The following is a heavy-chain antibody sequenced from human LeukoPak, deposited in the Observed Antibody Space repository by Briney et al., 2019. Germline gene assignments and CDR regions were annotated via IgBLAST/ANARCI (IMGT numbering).Heavy chain of an antibody. V-gene: IGHV3-9*01. J-gene: IGHJ4*02. CDR2: ISWNSGSI. Sequence: GGSLRLSCAASGFTFDDYAMHWVRQAPGKGLEWVSGISWNSGSIGYADSVKGRFTISRDNAKNSLYLQMNSLRAEDTALYYCAKDVGPFIKYYFDYWGQGTLVTVSS. D-gene: IGHD3-10*01. CDR3: AKDVGPFIKYYFDY. CDR1: GFTFDDYA.